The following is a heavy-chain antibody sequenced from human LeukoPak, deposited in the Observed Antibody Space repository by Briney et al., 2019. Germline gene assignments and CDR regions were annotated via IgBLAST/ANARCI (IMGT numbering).Heavy chain of an antibody. Sequence: SETLSLTCTVSGVSISSYYWSWIRQPPGKGLEWIGYIYYSGSTNYNPSLKSRVTISVDTSKNQFSLKLSSVTAADTAVYYCARGESDYWGQGTLVTVSS. V-gene: IGHV4-59*12. CDR1: GVSISSYY. J-gene: IGHJ4*02. CDR3: ARGESDY. CDR2: IYYSGST.